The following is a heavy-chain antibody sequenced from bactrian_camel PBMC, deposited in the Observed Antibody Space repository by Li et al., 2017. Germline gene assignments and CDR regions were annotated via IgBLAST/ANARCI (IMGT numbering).Heavy chain of an antibody. D-gene: IGHD5*01. J-gene: IGHJ4*01. CDR2: VWPDGIRT. CDR1: GYIMSSYC. CDR3: AGWADTPLTT. V-gene: IGHV3S6*01. Sequence: HVQLVESGGGLVQPGGSLRLSCEISGYIMSSYCYGWFRQAPGKGLEWVSSVWPDGIRTYYADSVKGRFTISRDNAKNTVYLQMNSLKSEDTALYLCAGWADTPLTTGARGPRSPSP.